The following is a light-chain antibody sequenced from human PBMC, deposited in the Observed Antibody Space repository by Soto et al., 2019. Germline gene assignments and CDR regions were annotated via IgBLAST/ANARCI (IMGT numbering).Light chain of an antibody. CDR2: GDS. J-gene: IGLJ1*01. Sequence: QSVLTQPPSVSGAPGQRVTISCTGSSSNIGAGYHVHWYQQLPGAAPKLLIFGDSNRPSGVPDRFSDSKSGTSASLAITGLTAEDEADYYCQSSDSRLSGSDVFGTGTKVTVL. CDR3: QSSDSRLSGSDV. V-gene: IGLV1-40*01. CDR1: SSNIGAGYH.